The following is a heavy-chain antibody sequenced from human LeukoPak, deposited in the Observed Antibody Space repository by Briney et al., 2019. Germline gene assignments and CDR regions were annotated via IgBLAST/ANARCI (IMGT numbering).Heavy chain of an antibody. CDR3: ASLEMATISY. V-gene: IGHV4-59*12. CDR1: GGSISSSY. D-gene: IGHD5-24*01. CDR2: IYYSGSP. J-gene: IGHJ4*02. Sequence: KTSETLSLTCTVSGGSISSSYWSWIRQPPGKGLEWIGYIYYSGSPNYNPSLKSRVTISVDTSKNQFSLKLSSVTAADTAVYYCASLEMATISYWGQGTLVTVSS.